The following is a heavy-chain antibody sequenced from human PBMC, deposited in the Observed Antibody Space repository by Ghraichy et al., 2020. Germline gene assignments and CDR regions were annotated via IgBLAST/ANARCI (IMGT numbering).Heavy chain of an antibody. Sequence: GGSLRLSCVASGFTFSSYEMNWVRQAPGKGLEWVSYISFSGDVIYYTDSVKGRFTISRDNAKNSLYLQMNSLSAEDTALYYCARDGEYSSSSGPPADLDYWGQGTLVTVSS. J-gene: IGHJ4*02. CDR2: ISFSGDVI. CDR1: GFTFSSYE. CDR3: ARDGEYSSSSGPPADLDY. D-gene: IGHD6-6*01. V-gene: IGHV3-48*03.